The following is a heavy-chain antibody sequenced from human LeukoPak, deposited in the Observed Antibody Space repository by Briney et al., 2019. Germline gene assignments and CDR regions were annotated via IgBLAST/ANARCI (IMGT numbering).Heavy chain of an antibody. D-gene: IGHD5-24*01. V-gene: IGHV4-59*01. Sequence: SETLSLTCTVSAGSISTYYWSWIRQPPGKGLEWIGYIYYLGSTNYNPSLKSRVTISVDTSKNQFSLKLSSVTAADTAVYYCARGEMATIEDAFDIWGQGTMVTVSS. CDR3: ARGEMATIEDAFDI. CDR1: AGSISTYY. J-gene: IGHJ3*02. CDR2: IYYLGST.